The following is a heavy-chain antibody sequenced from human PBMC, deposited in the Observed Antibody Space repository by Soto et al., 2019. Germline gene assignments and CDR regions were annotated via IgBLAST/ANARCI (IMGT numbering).Heavy chain of an antibody. D-gene: IGHD1-26*01. J-gene: IGHJ4*02. Sequence: SETLSLTCNVSGGSMSTGSYFWSWVRQPPGKGLEWIGYVFRSGNINYSPSFKSRVTISIDTSKNQFSLMLKSVTAADTAVYFCARARSRYFDYWGQGALVTVSS. CDR1: GGSMSTGSYF. CDR3: ARARSRYFDY. V-gene: IGHV4-61*01. CDR2: VFRSGNI.